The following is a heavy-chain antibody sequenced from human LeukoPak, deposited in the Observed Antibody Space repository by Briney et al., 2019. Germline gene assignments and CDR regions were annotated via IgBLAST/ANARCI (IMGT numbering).Heavy chain of an antibody. Sequence: GGSLRLSCAASGFTFSNYAMHWVRQAPGKGLEWVAVISYDGSNYFYADSVKGRFTISRVNSKNTLYLQMNSLRAEDTAVYYCARDRARGAAGTFDYWGQGTLVTVSS. J-gene: IGHJ4*02. D-gene: IGHD6-13*01. CDR3: ARDRARGAAGTFDY. CDR1: GFTFSNYA. CDR2: ISYDGSNY. V-gene: IGHV3-30-3*01.